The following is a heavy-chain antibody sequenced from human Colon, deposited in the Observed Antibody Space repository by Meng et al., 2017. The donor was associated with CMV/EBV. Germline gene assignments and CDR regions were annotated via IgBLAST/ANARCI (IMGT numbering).Heavy chain of an antibody. Sequence: QVQLQQWGAGLLKPSXALSLTCAXYGGSFSGYYWSWIRQPPGKGLEWIGEINHSGSTNYNPSLKSRVTISVDTSKNQFSLKLSSVTAADTAVYYCARGTMTAFGGYDFWFDPWGQGTLVTVSS. CDR3: ARGTMTAFGGYDFWFDP. D-gene: IGHD5-12*01. CDR2: INHSGST. CDR1: GGSFSGYY. V-gene: IGHV4-34*01. J-gene: IGHJ5*02.